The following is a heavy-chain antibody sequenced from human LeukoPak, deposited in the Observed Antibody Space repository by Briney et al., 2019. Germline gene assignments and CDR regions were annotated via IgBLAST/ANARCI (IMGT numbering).Heavy chain of an antibody. CDR1: GFTFSSYW. CDR2: IGSDGTTL. D-gene: IGHD4-17*01. CDR3: ARVADTMTTPGGDY. Sequence: GGSLRLSCAASGFTFSSYWMHWVRQAPGKGLVWVSRIGSDGTTLSYADSVKGRFTISRDNAKNTLYLLMNSLRAEDTAVYYCARVADTMTTPGGDYWGQGTLVTVSS. J-gene: IGHJ4*02. V-gene: IGHV3-74*01.